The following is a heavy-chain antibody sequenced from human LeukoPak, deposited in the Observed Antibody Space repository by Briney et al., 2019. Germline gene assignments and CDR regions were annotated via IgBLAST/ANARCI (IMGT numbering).Heavy chain of an antibody. CDR2: IYTSGST. V-gene: IGHV4-61*02. CDR1: GGSISSGSYY. J-gene: IGHJ2*01. CDR3: ARLRGYGGWYFDL. Sequence: SQTLSLTCTVSGGSISSGSYYWSWIRQPAGKGLEWIGRIYTSGSTNYNPSLKSRVTISVDTSKNQFSLKLSSVTAADTAVYYCARLRGYGGWYFDLRGRGTLVTVSS. D-gene: IGHD3-16*01.